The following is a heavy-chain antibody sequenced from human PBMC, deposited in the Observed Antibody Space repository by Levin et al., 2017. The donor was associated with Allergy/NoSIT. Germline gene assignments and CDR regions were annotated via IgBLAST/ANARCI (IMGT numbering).Heavy chain of an antibody. CDR3: AKRSRDGYNSPLDY. D-gene: IGHD5-24*01. CDR2: ITTTGT. Sequence: GESLKISCAASGFTFSIYAMSWVRQAPGEGLEWVSGITTTGTHYADSVKGRFTISRDNFKNIVYLQMNSLRADDTAVYYCAKRSRDGYNSPLDYWGQGTLVTVSS. CDR1: GFTFSIYA. J-gene: IGHJ4*02. V-gene: IGHV3-23*01.